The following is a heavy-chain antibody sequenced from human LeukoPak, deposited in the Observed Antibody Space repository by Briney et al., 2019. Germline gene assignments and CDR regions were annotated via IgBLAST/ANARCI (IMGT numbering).Heavy chain of an antibody. J-gene: IGHJ6*02. CDR1: GGSFSGYY. D-gene: IGHD2-15*01. Sequence: SETLSLTCAVYGGSFSGYYWSWIRQPPGKGLEWIGEINHSGSTNYNPSLKSRVTISVDTSKNQFSLKLSSVTAADTAVYYCARDGDIVVVNGMDVWGQGTTVTVSS. CDR3: ARDGDIVVVNGMDV. CDR2: INHSGST. V-gene: IGHV4-34*01.